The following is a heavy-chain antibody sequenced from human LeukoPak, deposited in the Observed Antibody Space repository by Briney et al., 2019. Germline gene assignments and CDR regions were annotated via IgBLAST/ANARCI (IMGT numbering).Heavy chain of an antibody. CDR1: GFTFSSYS. J-gene: IGHJ4*02. D-gene: IGHD7-27*01. CDR2: ISSSSSYI. CDR3: ARKSGDTDY. V-gene: IGHV3-21*01. Sequence: PGGSLRLSCAASGFTFSSYSMNWVRQAPGKGLEWVSSISSSSSYIYYAASVKGRFTISRDNAKNLLYLQMNSLRAEDTAMYYCARKSGDTDYWGQGTLVTVSS.